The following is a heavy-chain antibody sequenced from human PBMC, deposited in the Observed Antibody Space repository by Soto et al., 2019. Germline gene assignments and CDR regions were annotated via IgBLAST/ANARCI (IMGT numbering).Heavy chain of an antibody. J-gene: IGHJ6*04. Sequence: AGGSRRLSCAASGFTFSSYGMHWVRQAPGKGLEWVAVISYDGSNKYYADSVKGRFTISRDNSKNTLYLQMNSLRAEDTAVYYCVRDNYIVGATSDHCGTDVWGTGTTGT. CDR1: GFTFSSYG. CDR3: VRDNYIVGATSDHCGTDV. V-gene: IGHV3-30*03. D-gene: IGHD1-26*01. CDR2: ISYDGSNK.